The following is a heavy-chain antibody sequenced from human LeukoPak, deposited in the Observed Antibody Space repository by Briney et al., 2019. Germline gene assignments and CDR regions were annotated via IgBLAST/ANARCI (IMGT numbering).Heavy chain of an antibody. CDR3: ARGKGYYYYYYYMDV. CDR2: INHSGST. CDR1: GGSFSTYY. D-gene: IGHD2-15*01. V-gene: IGHV4-34*01. J-gene: IGHJ6*03. Sequence: PSETLSLTCAVYGGSFSTYYWSWIRQPPGKGLEWIGEINHSGSTNYNPSLKSRVTISVDTSKNQFSLKLSSVTAADTAVYYCARGKGYYYYYYYMDVWGKGTTVTISS.